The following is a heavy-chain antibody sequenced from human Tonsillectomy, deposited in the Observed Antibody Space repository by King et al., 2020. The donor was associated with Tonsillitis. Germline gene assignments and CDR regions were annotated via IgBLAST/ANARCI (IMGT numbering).Heavy chain of an antibody. CDR1: GFTFSSYG. CDR2: ISYDGSNK. CDR3: ARAGDRFFDY. Sequence: VQLVESGGGVVQPGRSLRLSCAASGFTFSSYGMHWVRQAPGKGLEWVAVISYDGSNKYYGDSVKGRFTISRDNSKNTLYLQMNSLRVEDTAVYYCARAGDRFFDYWGQGTRVTVSS. D-gene: IGHD7-27*01. V-gene: IGHV3-33*05. J-gene: IGHJ4*02.